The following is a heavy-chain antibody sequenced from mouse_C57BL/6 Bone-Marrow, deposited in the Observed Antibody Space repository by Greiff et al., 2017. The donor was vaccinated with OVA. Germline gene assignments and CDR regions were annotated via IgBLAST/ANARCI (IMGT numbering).Heavy chain of an antibody. CDR2: INPSSGYT. CDR3: ARDFHIGYYDYPYAMDY. Sequence: VMLVESGAELAKPGASVKLSCKASGYTFTSYWMHWVKQRPGQGLEWIGYINPSSGYTKYNQKFKDKATLTADKSSSTAYMQLSSLTYEDSAVYYCARDFHIGYYDYPYAMDYWGQGTSVTVSS. J-gene: IGHJ4*01. D-gene: IGHD2-4*01. V-gene: IGHV1-7*01. CDR1: GYTFTSYW.